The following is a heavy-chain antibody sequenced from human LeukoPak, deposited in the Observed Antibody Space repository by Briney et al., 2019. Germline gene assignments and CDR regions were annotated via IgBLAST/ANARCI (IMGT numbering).Heavy chain of an antibody. D-gene: IGHD3-3*01. J-gene: IGHJ6*03. Sequence: ASVKVSCKASGYTFTGYYMHWVRQAPGQGLEWMGWINPNSGGTNYAQKFQGRVTMTRDTSISTAYMELSRLRSDDTAVYYCARDLYDFWSGPYYYYYYMDVWGKGTTVTVSS. CDR1: GYTFTGYY. CDR2: INPNSGGT. V-gene: IGHV1-2*02. CDR3: ARDLYDFWSGPYYYYYYMDV.